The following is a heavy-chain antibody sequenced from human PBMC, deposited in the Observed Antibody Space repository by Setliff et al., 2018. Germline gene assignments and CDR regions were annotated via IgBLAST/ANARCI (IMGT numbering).Heavy chain of an antibody. D-gene: IGHD3-3*02. J-gene: IGHJ4*02. CDR3: ARHLWGRYMAESSDYFDY. V-gene: IGHV4-59*04. CDR1: GVSIRSYY. CDR2: FFHTGNT. Sequence: PSETLSLTCTVSGVSIRSYYWSWIRQPPGKGLEWIGSFFHTGNTYYNPSLEGRVTISVDTSNNQFSLKLSSVTAADTAVYYCARHLWGRYMAESSDYFDYWGQGSLVTVSS.